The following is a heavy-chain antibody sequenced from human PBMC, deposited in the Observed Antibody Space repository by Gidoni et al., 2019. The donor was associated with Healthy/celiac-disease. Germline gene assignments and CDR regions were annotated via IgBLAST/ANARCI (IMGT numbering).Heavy chain of an antibody. CDR2: IYYSGSS. CDR3: ARVYDYVWGSYRKLGGFDY. V-gene: IGHV4-30-4*01. Sequence: QVQLQESGPGLVKPSQTLSLTCTVSGGSISSGDYYWSWLRQPPGKGLGWIGNIYYSGSSYYNPSLKSRVTISVDTSKNQFSLKLTSVTAADTAVYYCARVYDYVWGSYRKLGGFDYWGQGTLVTVSS. J-gene: IGHJ4*02. CDR1: GGSISSGDYY. D-gene: IGHD3-16*02.